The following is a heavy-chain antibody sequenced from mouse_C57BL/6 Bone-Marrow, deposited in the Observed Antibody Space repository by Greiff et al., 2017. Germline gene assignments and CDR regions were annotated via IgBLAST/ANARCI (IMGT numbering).Heavy chain of an antibody. J-gene: IGHJ3*01. CDR1: GFNIKDDY. Sequence: EVQLQQSGAELVRPGASVKLSCTASGFNIKDDYMHWVKQRPEQGLEWIGWIDPENGDTEYASQFPGKATITADTSSNTAYLQLCSLTSEDTAVCYCATELLAYWGQGTLVTVSA. CDR2: IDPENGDT. V-gene: IGHV14-4*01. CDR3: ATELLAY. D-gene: IGHD1-3*01.